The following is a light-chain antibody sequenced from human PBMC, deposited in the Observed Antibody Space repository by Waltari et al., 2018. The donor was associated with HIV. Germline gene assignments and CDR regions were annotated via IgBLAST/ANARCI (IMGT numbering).Light chain of an antibody. CDR1: SSDVGAYDR. Sequence: QSALTQPPSVSGSLGQSVTISCTGTSSDVGAYDRISWSHQPPGTAPKPMISEFIYRPAGVPDRFSGSKSGNTASLTSSGLQAEDEGDYYCSSYTSSNIYVFGTATTVTVL. J-gene: IGLJ1*01. V-gene: IGLV2-18*02. CDR2: EFI. CDR3: SSYTSSNIYV.